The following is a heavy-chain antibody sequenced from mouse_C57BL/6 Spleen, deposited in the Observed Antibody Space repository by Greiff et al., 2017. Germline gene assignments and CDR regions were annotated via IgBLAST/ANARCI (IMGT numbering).Heavy chain of an antibody. CDR1: GFTFTTYP. J-gene: IGHJ4*01. V-gene: IGHV1-47*01. CDR3: ARGYNNYDAMDY. D-gene: IGHD2-5*01. Sequence: QVQLQQSGAELVKPGASVKMSCTASGFTFTTYPIEWMKQNHGKSLEWIGNFHPYNDDTKYNEKFKGKATLAVEKSSSTVYLELSRLTSDDSAVYYCARGYNNYDAMDYWGQGTSVTVSS. CDR2: FHPYNDDT.